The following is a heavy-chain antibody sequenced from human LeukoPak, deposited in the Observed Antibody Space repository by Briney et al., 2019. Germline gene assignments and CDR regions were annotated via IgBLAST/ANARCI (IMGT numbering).Heavy chain of an antibody. D-gene: IGHD3-22*01. V-gene: IGHV3-33*08. CDR1: GFTFSSYG. CDR3: AREVREDDSSGYYYLWFDP. CDR2: IWYDGSNK. J-gene: IGHJ5*02. Sequence: GGSLRLSCAASGFTFSSYGMHWVRQAPGKGLEWVAVIWYDGSNKYYADSVKGRFTISRDNSKNTLYLQMNSLRAEDTAVYYCAREVREDDSSGYYYLWFDPWGQGTLVTVSS.